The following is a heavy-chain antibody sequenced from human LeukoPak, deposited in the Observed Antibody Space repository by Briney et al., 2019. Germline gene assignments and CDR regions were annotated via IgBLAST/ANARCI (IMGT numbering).Heavy chain of an antibody. J-gene: IGHJ6*04. V-gene: IGHV5-51*01. Sequence: GESLKISFKGSGYSFTSYWIGWVRPMPGKGLEWMGIINPGDSDTRYSPSFQGPVTISADKSISTAYLQWSSLKASDTAMYYCARAHNYYYYYGMDVWGKGTTVTVSS. CDR3: ARAHNYYYYYGMDV. CDR1: GYSFTSYW. CDR2: INPGDSDT.